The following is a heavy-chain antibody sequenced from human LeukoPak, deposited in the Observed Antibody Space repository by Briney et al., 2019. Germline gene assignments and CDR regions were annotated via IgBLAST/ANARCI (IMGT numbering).Heavy chain of an antibody. CDR3: ARARSDIVVVPAALAFDI. V-gene: IGHV4-61*02. D-gene: IGHD2-2*01. CDR1: GGSISSGSYY. J-gene: IGHJ3*02. CDR2: IYTSGST. Sequence: PSQPLSLTCTVSGGSISSGSYYWSWIRQPAGKGLEWIGRIYTSGSTNYNPSLKSRVTISVDTSKNQFSLKLSSVTAADTAVYYCARARSDIVVVPAALAFDIWGQGTMVTVSS.